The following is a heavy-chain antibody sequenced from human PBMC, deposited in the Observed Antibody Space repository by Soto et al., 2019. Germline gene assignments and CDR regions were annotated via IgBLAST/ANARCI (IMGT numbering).Heavy chain of an antibody. CDR2: IYYSGST. D-gene: IGHD5-18*01. CDR3: ARDNGYSYGYNLDH. Sequence: SETLSLTCTVLGGSITSYYWTWIRQPPGKGLEWIGYIYYSGSTNYNPSLKSRVTISVDTSKNQFSLKLSSVTAADTAVYYCARDNGYSYGYNLDHWGQGALVTVSS. CDR1: GGSITSYY. J-gene: IGHJ4*02. V-gene: IGHV4-59*01.